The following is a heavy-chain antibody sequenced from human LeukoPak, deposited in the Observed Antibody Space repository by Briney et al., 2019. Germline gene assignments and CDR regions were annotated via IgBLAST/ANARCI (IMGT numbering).Heavy chain of an antibody. D-gene: IGHD3-22*01. J-gene: IGHJ3*02. V-gene: IGHV3-21*01. CDR3: ARSKGDSSGYYSDDAFDI. Sequence: GGSLRLSCAASGFTFSSYSMTWVRQAPGKGLEWVSSISSSSSYIYYADSVKGRFTISRDNAKNSLYLQMNSLRAEDTAVYYCARSKGDSSGYYSDDAFDIWGQGTMVTVSS. CDR1: GFTFSSYS. CDR2: ISSSSSYI.